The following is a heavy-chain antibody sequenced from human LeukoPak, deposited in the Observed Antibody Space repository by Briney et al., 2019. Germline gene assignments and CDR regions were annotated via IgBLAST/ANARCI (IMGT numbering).Heavy chain of an antibody. CDR1: GFTFSSYG. Sequence: AGGSLRLSCAASGFTFSSYGMHWVRQAPGKGLEWVAFIRYDGSNKYYADSVKGRFTISRDNSKNTLYLQMNSLRAEDTAVYYCAKDSFGVTMVRGVPHFWGQGTLVTVSS. CDR3: AKDSFGVTMVRGVPHF. J-gene: IGHJ4*02. CDR2: IRYDGSNK. D-gene: IGHD3-10*01. V-gene: IGHV3-30*02.